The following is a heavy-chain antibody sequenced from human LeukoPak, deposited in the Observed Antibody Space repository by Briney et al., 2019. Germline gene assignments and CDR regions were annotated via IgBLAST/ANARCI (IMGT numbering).Heavy chain of an antibody. CDR2: SNAGNGNT. CDR1: GYTFTGYY. CDR3: ARGSAKYGMDV. Sequence: ASVKVSCKASGYTFTGYYIHWVRQAPGQRLEWMGWSNAGNGNTKYSQEFQGRVTITRDTSASTAYMELSSLRSEDMAVYYCARGSAKYGMDVWGQGTTVTVSS. V-gene: IGHV1-3*02. J-gene: IGHJ6*02.